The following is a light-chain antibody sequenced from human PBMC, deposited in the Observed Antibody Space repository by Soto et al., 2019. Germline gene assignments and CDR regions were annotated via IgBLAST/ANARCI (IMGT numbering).Light chain of an antibody. CDR3: QQRGDWLMYT. J-gene: IGKJ2*01. Sequence: DIQLTQSPSFLSASVGDRVTVSCRASQDINTYLAWFQQKPGKVPQLLVYPASTLQDGVPSRFSGRGSGTEFTLTINNLQPEDFAVYYCQQRGDWLMYTFGQGTKLEIK. CDR2: PAS. V-gene: IGKV1-9*01. CDR1: QDINTY.